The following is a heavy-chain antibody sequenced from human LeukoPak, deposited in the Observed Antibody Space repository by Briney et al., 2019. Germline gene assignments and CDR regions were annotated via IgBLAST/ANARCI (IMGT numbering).Heavy chain of an antibody. CDR1: GHTFTSYD. D-gene: IGHD3-10*01. J-gene: IGHJ6*03. CDR2: MNPNSGNT. V-gene: IGHV1-8*01. CDR3: ARGGVLWFGGLTLTECYMDV. Sequence: ASVKVSCKASGHTFTSYDINWVRQATGQGLEWMGWMNPNSGNTGYAQRFQGRVTMTRNTSISTAYMELSSLRSEDTAVYYCARGGVLWFGGLTLTECYMDVWGKGTTVTVSS.